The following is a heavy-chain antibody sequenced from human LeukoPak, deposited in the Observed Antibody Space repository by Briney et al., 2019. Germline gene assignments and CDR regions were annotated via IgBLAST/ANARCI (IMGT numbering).Heavy chain of an antibody. CDR1: GLAFSSYA. CDR2: ISGSGGST. V-gene: IGHV3-23*01. J-gene: IGHJ6*02. CDR3: AKDESAMDV. Sequence: GGSLRLSCVVSGLAFSSYAMTWVRPAPGKGLEWVSAISGSGGSTYYADSVKGRFTISRDNSKNTLYLQMSSLRDEDTAVYYCAKDESAMDVWGQGTTVTVSS.